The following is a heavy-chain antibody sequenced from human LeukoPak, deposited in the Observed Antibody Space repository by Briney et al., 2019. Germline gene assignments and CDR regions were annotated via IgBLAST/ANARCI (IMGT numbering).Heavy chain of an antibody. CDR1: GGSFSGYY. CDR2: IYSGGST. D-gene: IGHD3-3*01. V-gene: IGHV3-53*01. J-gene: IGHJ6*02. CDR3: ARSKRAIHYYYYGMDV. Sequence: GTLSLTCAVYGGSFSGYYWSWIRQPPGKGLEWVSVIYSGGSTYYADSVKGRFTISRDNSKNTLYLQMNSLRAEDTAVYYCARSKRAIHYYYYGMDVWGQGTTVTVSS.